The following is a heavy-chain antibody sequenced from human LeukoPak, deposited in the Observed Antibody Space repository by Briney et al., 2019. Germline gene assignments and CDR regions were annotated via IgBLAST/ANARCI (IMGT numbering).Heavy chain of an antibody. V-gene: IGHV1-18*01. J-gene: IGHJ4*02. CDR2: ISAYNGNT. CDR3: ARGDIAVAGQAYVFDY. CDR1: GYTFTSYG. D-gene: IGHD6-19*01. Sequence: AASVKVSCKASGYTFTSYGISWVRQAPGQGLEWMGWISAYNGNTNYAQKLQGRVTMTTDTSTSTAYMELRSLRSDDTAVYYCARGDIAVAGQAYVFDYWGQGTLVTVSS.